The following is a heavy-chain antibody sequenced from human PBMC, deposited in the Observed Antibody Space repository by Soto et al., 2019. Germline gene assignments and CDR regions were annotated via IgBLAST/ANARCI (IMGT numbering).Heavy chain of an antibody. V-gene: IGHV3-48*02. Sequence: EVQLVESGGGLVQPGGSLRLSCAASGFTFGSYSMNWVRQAPGKGLEWVSYISSSSSTIYYADSVKGRFTISRDNAKNSLYLPMNSLRDEDTAVYYCARDGGSLGYWGQGTLVTVSS. CDR1: GFTFGSYS. CDR2: ISSSSSTI. CDR3: ARDGGSLGY. J-gene: IGHJ4*02. D-gene: IGHD1-26*01.